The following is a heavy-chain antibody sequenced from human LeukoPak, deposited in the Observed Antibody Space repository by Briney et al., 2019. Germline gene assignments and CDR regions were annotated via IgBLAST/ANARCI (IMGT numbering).Heavy chain of an antibody. J-gene: IGHJ4*02. V-gene: IGHV3-23*01. Sequence: GGSLRLSCAASGFTFSSYWMSWVRQAPGKGLERVSTISDSGGGTYYADSVKGRFTISRDNSKNTLYLQMNFLRAEDTAIYYCAKEGPHRGTYYLNFDYWGQGALVTISS. CDR1: GFTFSSYW. CDR2: ISDSGGGT. CDR3: AKEGPHRGTYYLNFDY. D-gene: IGHD1-7*01.